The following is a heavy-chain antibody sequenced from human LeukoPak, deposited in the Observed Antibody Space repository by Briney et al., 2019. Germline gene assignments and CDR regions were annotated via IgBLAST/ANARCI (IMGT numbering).Heavy chain of an antibody. Sequence: GASVKVSCKASGYTFTSYGISWVRQAPGQGLEWMGWISAYNGNTNYAQKFQGRVTITADESTSTAYMELSSLRSEDTAVYYCARGVAAAGLFDYWGQGTLVTVSS. D-gene: IGHD6-13*01. V-gene: IGHV1-18*01. CDR2: ISAYNGNT. CDR3: ARGVAAAGLFDY. CDR1: GYTFTSYG. J-gene: IGHJ4*02.